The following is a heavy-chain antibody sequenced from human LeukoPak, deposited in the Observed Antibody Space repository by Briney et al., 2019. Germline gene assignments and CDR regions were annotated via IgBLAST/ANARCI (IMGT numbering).Heavy chain of an antibody. CDR2: ISWDGGST. D-gene: IGHD3-10*01. J-gene: IGHJ6*03. Sequence: HTGGSLRLSCAASGFTFDDYTMHWVRHAPGKGLEWVSLISWDGGSTYYADSVKGRFTISRDNSKNSLYLQMNSLRTEDTALYYCAKEGRAHYYYYYMDVWGKGTTVTVSS. V-gene: IGHV3-43*01. CDR1: GFTFDDYT. CDR3: AKEGRAHYYYYYMDV.